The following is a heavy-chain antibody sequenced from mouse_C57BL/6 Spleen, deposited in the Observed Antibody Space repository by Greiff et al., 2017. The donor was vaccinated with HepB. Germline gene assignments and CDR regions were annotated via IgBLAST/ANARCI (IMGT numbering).Heavy chain of an antibody. J-gene: IGHJ1*03. CDR3: ARRGRDYYGSSYVDWYFDV. D-gene: IGHD1-1*01. CDR2: IYWDDDK. CDR1: GFSLSTSGMG. Sequence: QVTLKVSGPGILQSSQTLSLTCSFSGFSLSTSGMGVSWIRQPSGKGLEWLAHIYWDDDKRYNPSLKSRLTISKDTSRNQLFLKITSVDTADTATYYCARRGRDYYGSSYVDWYFDVWGTGTTVTVSS. V-gene: IGHV8-12*01.